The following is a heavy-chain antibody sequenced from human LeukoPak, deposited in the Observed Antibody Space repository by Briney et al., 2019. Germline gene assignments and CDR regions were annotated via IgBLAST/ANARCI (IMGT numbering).Heavy chain of an antibody. CDR3: ARDESGIAAAGTPLDC. J-gene: IGHJ4*02. Sequence: GGSLRLSCAASGFTFSSYSMNWVRQAPGKGLEWVSSISSSSSYIYYADSVKGRFTISRDNAKNSLYLQMNSLRAEDTAVYYCARDESGIAAAGTPLDCWGQGTLVTVSS. D-gene: IGHD6-13*01. V-gene: IGHV3-21*01. CDR2: ISSSSSYI. CDR1: GFTFSSYS.